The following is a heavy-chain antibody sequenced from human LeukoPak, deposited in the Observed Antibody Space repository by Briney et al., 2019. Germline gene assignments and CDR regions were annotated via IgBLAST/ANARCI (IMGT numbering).Heavy chain of an antibody. V-gene: IGHV1-18*01. CDR2: ISGYNGNT. J-gene: IGHJ4*02. CDR1: NYTFITYG. D-gene: IGHD3-10*01. Sequence: GASVKVSCRTFNYTFITYGISWVRQAPGQGLEWMGWISGYNGNTDYAQKVQDRVTMTTDTSTSTAYMELRCLRSDDTAVYYCARLHGFRDLWGQGTLVTVSS. CDR3: ARLHGFRDL.